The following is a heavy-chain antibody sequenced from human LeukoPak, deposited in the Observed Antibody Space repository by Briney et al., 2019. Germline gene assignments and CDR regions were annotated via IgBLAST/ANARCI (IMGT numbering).Heavy chain of an antibody. CDR2: IKQDGSEK. V-gene: IGHV3-7*03. J-gene: IGHJ4*02. CDR3: ARDTPAGAPTFDY. CDR1: GFTFSSYW. D-gene: IGHD1-26*01. Sequence: GGSLRLSCAASGFTFSSYWMSWVRQAPGKGLEWVANIKQDGSEKYYVDSVKGRFSISRDNAKKSLYLQINSLRAEDTAVYYCARDTPAGAPTFDYWGQGTLVTVSS.